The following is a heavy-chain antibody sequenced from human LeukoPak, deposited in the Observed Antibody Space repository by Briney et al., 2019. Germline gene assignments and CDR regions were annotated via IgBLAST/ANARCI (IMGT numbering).Heavy chain of an antibody. Sequence: SETLSLTCTVTDYSISSGYYWGWIRQTPGKGLEWIGSIYHSGSTYYNPSLKSRVTISVDTSKNQFSLKLSSVTAADTAVYYCAKSSYSIFDYWGQGTLVTVSS. CDR2: IYHSGST. CDR1: DYSISSGYY. D-gene: IGHD5-18*01. CDR3: AKSSYSIFDY. V-gene: IGHV4-38-2*02. J-gene: IGHJ4*02.